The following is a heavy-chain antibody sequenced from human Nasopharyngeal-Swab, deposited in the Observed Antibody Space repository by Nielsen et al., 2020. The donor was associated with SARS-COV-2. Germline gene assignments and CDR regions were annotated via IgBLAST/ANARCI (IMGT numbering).Heavy chain of an antibody. CDR3: ARSRNYYYYMDV. J-gene: IGHJ6*03. CDR1: GFTVSSNY. Sequence: GGSLRLSCAASGFTVSSNYMNWVHQPPGKGLEWISVLYSGGNTYYAGSVKGRFTISRDNSKSTLYLQMNNLRAEDTAVYYCARSRNYYYYMDVWGKGTTVTVSS. V-gene: IGHV3-66*01. CDR2: LYSGGNT.